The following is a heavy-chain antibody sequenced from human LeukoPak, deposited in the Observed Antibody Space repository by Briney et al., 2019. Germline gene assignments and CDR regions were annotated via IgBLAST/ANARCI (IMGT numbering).Heavy chain of an antibody. CDR2: MNANSGNT. D-gene: IGHD2-21*01. CDR3: ARVAGNCGGDCYRLVY. J-gene: IGHJ4*02. Sequence: GASVKVSSKASGYTFTTYDINWVRQATGQRRGCMSWMNANSGNTGYAQKFQSRGTMTGNTSISTAYMELSSLRSEDTAVYYCARVAGNCGGDCYRLVYWGQGTLVTVSS. CDR1: GYTFTTYD. V-gene: IGHV1-8*01.